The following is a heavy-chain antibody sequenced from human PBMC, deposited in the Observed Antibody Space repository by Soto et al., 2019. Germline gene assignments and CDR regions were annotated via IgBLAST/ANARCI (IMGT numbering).Heavy chain of an antibody. CDR2: ISGSGGST. Sequence: EVQLLESGGGLVQPGGSLRLSCAASGFTFSSYAMSWVRQAPGKGLEWVSAISGSGGSTYYADSVKGRFTISRDNSKNTLYLQMNSLRAEDTAVYYCARGKQGWLESKLWYFDLWGRGTLVTVSS. D-gene: IGHD6-19*01. V-gene: IGHV3-23*01. CDR1: GFTFSSYA. CDR3: ARGKQGWLESKLWYFDL. J-gene: IGHJ2*01.